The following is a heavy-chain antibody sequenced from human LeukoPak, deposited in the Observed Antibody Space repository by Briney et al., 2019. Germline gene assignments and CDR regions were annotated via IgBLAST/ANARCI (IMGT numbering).Heavy chain of an antibody. CDR2: IDYSGST. D-gene: IGHD3-16*02. CDR3: ARGDGIMITFGGVIATHFDY. Sequence: PSQTLSLTCTVSGGSISSGGSYWSWIRQHPGKGLAWIGYIDYSGSTYYNPSLKSRVTISVDTSKNQFSLKLSSVTAADTAVYYCARGDGIMITFGGVIATHFDYWGQGTLVTVSS. CDR1: GGSISSGGSY. J-gene: IGHJ4*02. V-gene: IGHV4-31*03.